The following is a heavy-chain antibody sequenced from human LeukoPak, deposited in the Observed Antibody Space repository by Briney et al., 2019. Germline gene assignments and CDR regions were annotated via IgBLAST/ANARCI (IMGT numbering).Heavy chain of an antibody. CDR3: ASQDLGGYYFDY. D-gene: IGHD3-16*01. CDR1: GFTFSSCW. CDR2: ISSSGSTI. J-gene: IGHJ4*02. V-gene: IGHV3-48*04. Sequence: GGSLRLSCAASGFTFSSCWMTWVRQAPGKGLEWVSYISSSGSTIYYADSVKGRFTISRDNAKNSLYLQMNSLRAEDTAVYYCASQDLGGYYFDYWGQGTLVTVSS.